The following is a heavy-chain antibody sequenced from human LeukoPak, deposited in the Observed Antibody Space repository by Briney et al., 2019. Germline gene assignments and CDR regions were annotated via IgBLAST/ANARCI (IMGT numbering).Heavy chain of an antibody. CDR1: GFTFSSYE. D-gene: IGHD3-22*01. CDR3: ATIYDSSGYHRRLDY. V-gene: IGHV3-48*03. Sequence: PGGSLRLSCAASGFTFSSYEMNWVRQAPGKGLEWVSYISSSGSTIYYADSVKGRFTISRDNAKNSLYLQMNSLRAEDTAVYYCATIYDSSGYHRRLDYWGQGTLVTVSS. J-gene: IGHJ4*02. CDR2: ISSSGSTI.